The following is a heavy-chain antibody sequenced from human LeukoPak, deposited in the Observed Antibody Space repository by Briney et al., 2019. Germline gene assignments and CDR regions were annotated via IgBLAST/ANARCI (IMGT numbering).Heavy chain of an antibody. J-gene: IGHJ6*03. Sequence: GGSLRLSCAASGFTFSSYAMSWVRQAPGKGLEWVSAISGSGGSTYYADSVKGRFTISRDNSKNTLYLQMNSLRAEDTAVYYCAKAGMVATWGNQNYYYYYMDVWGKGTTVTVSS. CDR3: AKAGMVATWGNQNYYYYYMDV. D-gene: IGHD5-12*01. CDR2: ISGSGGST. V-gene: IGHV3-23*01. CDR1: GFTFSSYA.